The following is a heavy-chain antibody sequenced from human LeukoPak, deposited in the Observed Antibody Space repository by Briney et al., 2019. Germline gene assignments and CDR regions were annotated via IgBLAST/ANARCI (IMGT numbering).Heavy chain of an antibody. V-gene: IGHV5-51*01. CDR2: IYPGDSDT. D-gene: IGHD3-10*01. CDR3: ARASSSGTATVPADY. Sequence: GESLKISCKASGYSFTTHWIGWVRQMPGKGLEWMGIIYPGDSDTRYSPSFRGQVAISADKSISTAFLQWNSLRASDTAMYYCARASSSGTATVPADYWGQGTLVTVSS. CDR1: GYSFTTHW. J-gene: IGHJ4*02.